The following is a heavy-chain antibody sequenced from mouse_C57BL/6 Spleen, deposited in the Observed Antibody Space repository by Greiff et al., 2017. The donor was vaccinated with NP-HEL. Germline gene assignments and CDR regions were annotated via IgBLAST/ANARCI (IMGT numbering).Heavy chain of an antibody. CDR1: GYTFTSYW. J-gene: IGHJ4*01. CDR2: IDPSDSET. Sequence: QVQLQQPGAELVRPGSSVKLSCKASGYTFTSYWMHWVKQRPIQGLEWIGNIDPSDSETNYNQKFKDKATLTVDKSSCTAYMQLSSLTSEDSAVYCCARTVYAMDYWGQGTSVTVSS. V-gene: IGHV1-52*01. CDR3: ARTVYAMDY.